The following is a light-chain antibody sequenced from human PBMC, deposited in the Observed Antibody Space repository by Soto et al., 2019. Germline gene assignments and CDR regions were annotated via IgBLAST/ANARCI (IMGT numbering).Light chain of an antibody. J-gene: IGLJ1*01. V-gene: IGLV2-14*03. CDR1: SGDIGGYNY. CDR2: DVT. CDR3: SSFTGSFTHV. Sequence: QSALTQPASVSGSPGQSITISCAGTSGDIGGYNYVSWYQQHPGKAPKLIIFDVTDRPSGVSDRFSGSKSGNTASLTISGLRPRDEADYYRSSFTGSFTHVFGTGTKVTVL.